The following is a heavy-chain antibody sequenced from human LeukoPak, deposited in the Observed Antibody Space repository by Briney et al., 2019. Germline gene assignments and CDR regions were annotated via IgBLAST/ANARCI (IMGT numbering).Heavy chain of an antibody. J-gene: IGHJ4*02. V-gene: IGHV1-69*05. Sequence: GASVKVSCKASGGTFSSYAISWVRQAPGQGLEWMGGIIPIFGTANYAQKFQGRVTITTDESTSTAYMELSSLRSEDTAVYYCARDLQSGSYSSDYWGQGTLVTVSS. D-gene: IGHD3-10*01. CDR2: IIPIFGTA. CDR1: GGTFSSYA. CDR3: ARDLQSGSYSSDY.